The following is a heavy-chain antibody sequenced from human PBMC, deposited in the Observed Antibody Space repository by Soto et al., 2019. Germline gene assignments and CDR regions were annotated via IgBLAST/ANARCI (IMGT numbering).Heavy chain of an antibody. CDR2: ISGSGGST. Sequence: GGSLRLSCAASGFTFSSYAMSWVRQAPGKGLKWVSAISGSGGSTYYADSVKGRFTISRDNSKNTLYLQMNSLRAEDTAVYYCAKDRNSYSSSSSANYFDYWGQGTLVTVSS. V-gene: IGHV3-23*01. CDR1: GFTFSSYA. CDR3: AKDRNSYSSSSSANYFDY. J-gene: IGHJ4*02. D-gene: IGHD6-6*01.